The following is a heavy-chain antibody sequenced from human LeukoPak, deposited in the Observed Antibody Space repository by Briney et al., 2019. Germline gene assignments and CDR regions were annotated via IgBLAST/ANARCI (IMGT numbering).Heavy chain of an antibody. D-gene: IGHD6-13*01. CDR1: GGSSSGYY. CDR2: INHSGST. V-gene: IGHV4-34*01. Sequence: SETLSLTCAVYGGSSSGYYWSWIRQPPGKGLEWIGEINHSGSTNYNPSLKSRVTISVDTSKNQFSLKLSSVTAADTAVYYCARESYSSSWYADYWGQGTLVTVSS. CDR3: ARESYSSSWYADY. J-gene: IGHJ4*02.